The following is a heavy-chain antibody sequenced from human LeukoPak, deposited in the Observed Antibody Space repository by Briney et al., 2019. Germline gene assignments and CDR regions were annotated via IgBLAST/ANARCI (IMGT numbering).Heavy chain of an antibody. CDR3: ARRTSGAFAI. V-gene: IGHV3-48*03. Sequence: PGGSLRLSCAASGFPFSDHEMNWVRQAPGKGLEWVSYISSSGSDKDYPDSVKGRFTISRENAKNSVYLQMNSLRAEDTAVYYCARRTSGAFAIWGQGTKVTVSS. CDR1: GFPFSDHE. J-gene: IGHJ3*02. CDR2: ISSSGSDK.